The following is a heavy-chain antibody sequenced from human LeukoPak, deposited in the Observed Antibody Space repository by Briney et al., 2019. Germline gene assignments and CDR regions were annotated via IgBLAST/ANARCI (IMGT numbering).Heavy chain of an antibody. J-gene: IGHJ4*02. D-gene: IGHD3-22*01. Sequence: GRSLRLSCAASGFTFDDYTMHWVRQAPGKGLEWVSLISWDGGSTYYADSVKGRFTISRDNSKNSLYLQMNSLRTEDTALYYCAEMRGTYDSSGYFDYWGQGTLVTVSS. CDR2: ISWDGGST. CDR3: AEMRGTYDSSGYFDY. CDR1: GFTFDDYT. V-gene: IGHV3-43*01.